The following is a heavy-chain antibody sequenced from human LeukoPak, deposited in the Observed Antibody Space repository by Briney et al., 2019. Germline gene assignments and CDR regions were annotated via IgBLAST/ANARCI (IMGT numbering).Heavy chain of an antibody. CDR2: ISGSGGST. Sequence: GGSLRLSCAASGFTFSSYAMSWVRQAPGKGLEWVSAISGSGGSTYYADSVKGRFTISRDNSKNALYLQMNSLRAEDTAVYYCAKDSSGWRNYYYGMDVWGQGTTVTVSS. CDR1: GFTFSSYA. V-gene: IGHV3-23*01. D-gene: IGHD6-19*01. CDR3: AKDSSGWRNYYYGMDV. J-gene: IGHJ6*02.